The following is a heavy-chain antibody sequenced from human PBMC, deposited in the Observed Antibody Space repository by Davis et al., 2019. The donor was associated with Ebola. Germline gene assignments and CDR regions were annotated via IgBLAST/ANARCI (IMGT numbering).Heavy chain of an antibody. Sequence: GESLKISCAASGFTFSSYGMHWVRQAPGKGLEWVAFIRYDGSNKYYADSVKGRFTISRDNSKNTLYLQMNSLRAEDTAVYYCAKGPWIQLWLATWFDPWGQGTLVTVSS. J-gene: IGHJ5*02. V-gene: IGHV3-30*02. CDR1: GFTFSSYG. D-gene: IGHD5-18*01. CDR2: IRYDGSNK. CDR3: AKGPWIQLWLATWFDP.